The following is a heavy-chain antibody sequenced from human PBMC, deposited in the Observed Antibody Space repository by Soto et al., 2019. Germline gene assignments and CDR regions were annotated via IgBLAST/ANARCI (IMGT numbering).Heavy chain of an antibody. V-gene: IGHV1-69*13. J-gene: IGHJ6*02. CDR1: GGTFNNYP. D-gene: IGHD5-12*01. Sequence: ASVKVSSKASGGTFNNYPITWVRQAPGDGLEWMGGSIPIFGTANYAQKFQGRVTISVDESTSTAYMELSSLRSEDTAVYYCARGRGYSGDDHYYYFDMDVWGQGTTVTVSS. CDR2: SIPIFGTA. CDR3: ARGRGYSGDDHYYYFDMDV.